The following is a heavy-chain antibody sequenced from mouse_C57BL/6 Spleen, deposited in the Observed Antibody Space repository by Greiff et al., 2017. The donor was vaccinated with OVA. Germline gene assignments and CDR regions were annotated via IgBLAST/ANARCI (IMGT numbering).Heavy chain of an antibody. V-gene: IGHV5-9-1*02. CDR2: ISSGGDYI. J-gene: IGHJ1*03. CDR1: GFTFSSYA. D-gene: IGHD1-1*01. Sequence: EVQLVESGEGLVKPGGSLKLSCAASGFTFSSYAMSWVRQTPEKRLEWVAYISSGGDYIYYADTVKGRFTISRDNARNTLYLQMSSLKSEDTAMYYCTGITTVVYWYFDVWGTGTTVTVSS. CDR3: TGITTVVYWYFDV.